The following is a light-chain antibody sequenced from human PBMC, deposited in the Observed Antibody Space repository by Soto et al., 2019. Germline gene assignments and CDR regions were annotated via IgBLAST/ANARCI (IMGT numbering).Light chain of an antibody. CDR2: YAS. V-gene: IGKV1-16*02. CDR3: EQYDSYPFT. Sequence: DIQMTQSPSSLSASVGDRVTITCRASQTINNYLAWFQQKPGKAPRTLIYYASTLQSGVPSKFSGSGSWTDYTLTISDLQPDDSATYYCEQYDSYPFTFGGGTRVEVK. CDR1: QTINNY. J-gene: IGKJ4*01.